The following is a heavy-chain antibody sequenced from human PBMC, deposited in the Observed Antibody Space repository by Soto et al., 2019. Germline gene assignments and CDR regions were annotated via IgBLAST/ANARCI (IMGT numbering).Heavy chain of an antibody. CDR3: AKDIYMYGMRAHEGPDS. J-gene: IGHJ4*02. CDR2: ISYDGSNK. D-gene: IGHD5-18*01. CDR1: GFTFSSFA. Sequence: GGSLRLSCAASGFTFSSFAMHWVRQAPGKGLEWVAVISYDGSNKDYAASVKGRFTVSRDNSKNTLFLQMNSLRAEDTAVYYCAKDIYMYGMRAHEGPDSWGQGTRVTVSS. V-gene: IGHV3-30*18.